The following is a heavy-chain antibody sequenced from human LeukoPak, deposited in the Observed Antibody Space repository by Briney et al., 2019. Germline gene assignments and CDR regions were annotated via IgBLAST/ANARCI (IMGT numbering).Heavy chain of an antibody. J-gene: IGHJ4*02. CDR3: AKDRFGYSGATLDY. Sequence: GGSLRLSCAASGYTFSSYAMSWVRQAPGKGLEWVSAISGSGGSTYYADSVKGRFTISRDNSKNTLYLQMNSLRAEDTAVYYCAKDRFGYSGATLDYWGQGTLVTVSS. V-gene: IGHV3-23*01. D-gene: IGHD2-15*01. CDR2: ISGSGGST. CDR1: GYTFSSYA.